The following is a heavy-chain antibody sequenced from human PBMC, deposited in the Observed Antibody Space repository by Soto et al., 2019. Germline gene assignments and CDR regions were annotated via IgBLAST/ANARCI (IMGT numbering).Heavy chain of an antibody. CDR3: ARETTVTPL. CDR1: GFTFSSYS. V-gene: IGHV3-48*01. Sequence: GGSLRLSCAASGFTFSSYSMNWVRQAPGKGLEWVSYISSSSSTIYYADSVKGRFTISRDNAKNSLYLQMNSLRAEDTAVYYCARETTVTPLWGQGTLVTVSS. J-gene: IGHJ4*02. CDR2: ISSSSSTI. D-gene: IGHD4-4*01.